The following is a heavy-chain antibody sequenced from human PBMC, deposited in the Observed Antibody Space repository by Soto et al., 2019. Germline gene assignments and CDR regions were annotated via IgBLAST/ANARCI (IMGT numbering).Heavy chain of an antibody. D-gene: IGHD6-19*01. Sequence: QVQLEQSGAEVKNPGASVKVSCKASGYVFTSSDINWVRQAPGLGLEWMGWMNTIRGSTDYAQKFRDRVTMTRNTSINTAYMELSSLTSEDTAVYYCARGGGFVLSSSGWLRGRIDYWGQGTLVTVSS. J-gene: IGHJ4*02. CDR3: ARGGGFVLSSSGWLRGRIDY. CDR1: GYVFTSSD. CDR2: MNTIRGST. V-gene: IGHV1-8*02.